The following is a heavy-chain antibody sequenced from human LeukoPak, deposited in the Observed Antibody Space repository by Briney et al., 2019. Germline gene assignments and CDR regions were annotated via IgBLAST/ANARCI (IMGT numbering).Heavy chain of an antibody. CDR1: GYTFTSYA. CDR3: GWFGELLRGDDAFEI. D-gene: IGHD3-10*01. CDR2: INTNTGNP. V-gene: IGHV7-4-1*02. Sequence: ASVKVSCKASGYTFTSYAMNWVRQAPGQGLEWMGWINTNTGNPTYAQGFTGRFVFSLDTSVSTAYLQISSLKAEDTAVYYCGWFGELLRGDDAFEIWGQGTMVTVSS. J-gene: IGHJ3*02.